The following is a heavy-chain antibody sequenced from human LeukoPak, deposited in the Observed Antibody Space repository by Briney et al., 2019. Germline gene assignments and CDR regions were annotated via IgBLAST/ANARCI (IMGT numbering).Heavy chain of an antibody. J-gene: IGHJ4*02. Sequence: ASVKVSCKASGYTFTGYYMHWVRQAPGQGLEWMGWINPNSGNTNYAQKLQGRVTMTTDTSTSTAYMGLRSLRSDDTAVYYCARPHRSGSYCPLDYWGQGTLVTVSS. CDR1: GYTFTGYY. D-gene: IGHD1-26*01. CDR3: ARPHRSGSYCPLDY. V-gene: IGHV1-18*04. CDR2: INPNSGNT.